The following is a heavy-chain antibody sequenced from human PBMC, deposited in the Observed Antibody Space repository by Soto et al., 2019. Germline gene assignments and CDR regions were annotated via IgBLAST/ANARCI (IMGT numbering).Heavy chain of an antibody. J-gene: IGHJ6*02. Sequence: EVQLVESGGGLVKPGGSLRLSCAASGFTFSRYGMNWVRQAPGKGLELDSSISGLSSYIYYADSGKGRFTVSRDNAKNSLYVQMTSLRAEDTAVYYCARDPQQRLAASYYSGMDVWGQGTTVIVSS. CDR1: GFTFSRYG. D-gene: IGHD6-25*01. CDR3: ARDPQQRLAASYYSGMDV. V-gene: IGHV3-21*02. CDR2: ISGLSSYI.